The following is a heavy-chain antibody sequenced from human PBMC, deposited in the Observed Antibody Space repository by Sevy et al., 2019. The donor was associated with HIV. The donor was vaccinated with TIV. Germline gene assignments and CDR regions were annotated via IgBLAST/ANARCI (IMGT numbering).Heavy chain of an antibody. V-gene: IGHV1-58*01. CDR2: IVVGSGNT. CDR1: RFTFTSSA. J-gene: IGHJ4*02. Sequence: ASVKVSCKASRFTFTSSAVQWVRQARGQRLEWIGWIVVGSGNTNYAQKFQERVTITRDMSTSTAYMELSSLRSEDTAVYYCAAEGIAGDYFDYWGQGTLVTVSS. CDR3: AAEGIAGDYFDY. D-gene: IGHD6-13*01.